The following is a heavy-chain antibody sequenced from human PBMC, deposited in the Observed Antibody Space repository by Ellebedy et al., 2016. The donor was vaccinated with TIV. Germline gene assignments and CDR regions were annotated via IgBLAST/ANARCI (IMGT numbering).Heavy chain of an antibody. D-gene: IGHD3-3*01. CDR3: ASSDRITIFGVVTPPDI. Sequence: ASVKVSCXASGYTFTGHYMHWVRQAPGQGLEWMGWINPNSGGTNYAQKFQGRVTMTRDTSISTAYMELSRLRSDDTAVYYCASSDRITIFGVVTPPDIWGQGTMVTVSS. CDR1: GYTFTGHY. J-gene: IGHJ3*02. CDR2: INPNSGGT. V-gene: IGHV1-2*02.